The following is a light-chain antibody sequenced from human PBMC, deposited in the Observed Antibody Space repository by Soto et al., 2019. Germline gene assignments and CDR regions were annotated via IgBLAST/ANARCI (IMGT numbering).Light chain of an antibody. CDR1: QYINTS. J-gene: IGKJ1*01. CDR3: HQRQSWPRT. Sequence: EIVLTQSPATLSSFPGDRVTLSCRASQYINTSLAWYQHRPGQAPSLLIYQTSIRAAGIPARFSASGSGTDFPLTISDLQPQDFALYSCHQRQSWPRTFGQGTK. CDR2: QTS. V-gene: IGKV3-11*01.